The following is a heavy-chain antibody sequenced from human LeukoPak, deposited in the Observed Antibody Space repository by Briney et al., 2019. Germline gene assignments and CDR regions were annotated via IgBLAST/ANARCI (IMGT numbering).Heavy chain of an antibody. V-gene: IGHV4-39*01. J-gene: IGHJ3*02. CDR1: GGSISTYY. CDR2: VYSSGIT. CDR3: ARQAAGGRAFDI. Sequence: SETLSLTCTVSGGSISTYYWSWIRQPPGMALEWIGSVYSSGITFQDPSLKSRGTISVDTSKNQFSLTLSSVTAADTAVFYCARQAAGGRAFDIWGQGTMVTVSS. D-gene: IGHD6-13*01.